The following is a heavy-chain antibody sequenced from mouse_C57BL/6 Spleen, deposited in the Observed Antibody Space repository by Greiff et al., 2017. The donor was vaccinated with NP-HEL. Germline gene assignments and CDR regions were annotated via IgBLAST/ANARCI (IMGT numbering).Heavy chain of an antibody. J-gene: IGHJ2*01. CDR2: IYPGSGNT. V-gene: IGHV1-66*01. CDR1: GYSFTSYY. D-gene: IGHD2-5*01. Sequence: VQVVESGPELVKPGASVKISCKASGYSFTSYYIHWVKQRPGQGLEWIGWIYPGSGNTKYNEKFKGKATLTADTSSSTAYMQLSSLTSEDSAVYYCARFDYSNYYFDYWGQGTTLTVSS. CDR3: ARFDYSNYYFDY.